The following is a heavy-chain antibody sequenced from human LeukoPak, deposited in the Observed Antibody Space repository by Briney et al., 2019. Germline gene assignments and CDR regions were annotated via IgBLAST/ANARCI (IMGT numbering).Heavy chain of an antibody. CDR2: IIPIFGTA. Sequence: SVTLSCTASGGTFSSYAYSWVRHAPAPGLERMGGIIPIFGTANYAQKFHGRVTITADESTSTAYMELSSLRSEDTAVYYCARDPKPTVTTFNWFDPWGQGTLVTVSS. CDR1: GGTFSSYA. V-gene: IGHV1-69*01. CDR3: ARDPKPTVTTFNWFDP. D-gene: IGHD4-17*01. J-gene: IGHJ5*02.